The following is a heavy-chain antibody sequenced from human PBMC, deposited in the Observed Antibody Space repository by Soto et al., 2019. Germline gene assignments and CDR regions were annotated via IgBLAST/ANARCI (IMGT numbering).Heavy chain of an antibody. V-gene: IGHV3-7*01. CDR3: ARVGLLWFGEPGHWFDP. J-gene: IGHJ5*02. Sequence: GGSLRLSCAASGFTFSSYWMSWVRQAPGKGLEWVANIKRDGSEKYYVDSVKGRFTISRDNAKNSLYLQMNSLRAEDTAVYYCARVGLLWFGEPGHWFDPWGQGTLVTVSS. CDR2: IKRDGSEK. D-gene: IGHD3-10*01. CDR1: GFTFSSYW.